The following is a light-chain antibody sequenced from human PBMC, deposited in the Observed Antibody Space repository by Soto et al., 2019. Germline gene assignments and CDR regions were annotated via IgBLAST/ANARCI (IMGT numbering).Light chain of an antibody. CDR2: DDN. Sequence: QSVLTQPPSVSAAPGQKVTISCAGSGSNGGNHYVSWYQQLPVTAPKLLIYDDNKRPSGIPDRFSGSKSATSATLGITGLQTGDDADYYCRSGDEGLSAYVFGPGTTLTVL. CDR3: RSGDEGLSAYV. J-gene: IGLJ1*01. V-gene: IGLV1-51*01. CDR1: GSNGGNHY.